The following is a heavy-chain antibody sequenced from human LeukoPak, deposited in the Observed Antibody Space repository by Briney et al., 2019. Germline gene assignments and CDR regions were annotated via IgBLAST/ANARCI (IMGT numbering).Heavy chain of an antibody. CDR3: AKARYCSSTSCYRHFDY. J-gene: IGHJ4*02. V-gene: IGHV3-23*01. Sequence: AGGSLTLSCAASGFTFSSYAMSWVRQAPGKGLEWVSAISGSGGSTYYADSVKGRFTISRDNSKNTLYLQMNSLRAEDTAVYYCAKARYCSSTSCYRHFDYWGQGTLVTVSS. CDR1: GFTFSSYA. CDR2: ISGSGGST. D-gene: IGHD2-2*02.